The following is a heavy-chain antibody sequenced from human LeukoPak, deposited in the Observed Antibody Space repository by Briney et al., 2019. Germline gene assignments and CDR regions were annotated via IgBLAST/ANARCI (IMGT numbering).Heavy chain of an antibody. CDR1: GFTFSSYA. J-gene: IGHJ4*02. D-gene: IGHD5-12*01. V-gene: IGHV3-23*01. CDR2: ISGSGGST. Sequence: HPGGSLRLSCAASGFTFSSYAMSWVRQAPGKGLEWVSAISGSGGSTYYADSMKGRFTISRDNSKNTLYLQMNSLRAEDTAVYYCAKNYGYSGYDYLDYWGQGTLVTVSS. CDR3: AKNYGYSGYDYLDY.